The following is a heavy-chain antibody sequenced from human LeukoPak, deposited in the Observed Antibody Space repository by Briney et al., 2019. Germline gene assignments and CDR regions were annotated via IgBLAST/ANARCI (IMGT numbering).Heavy chain of an antibody. D-gene: IGHD6-19*01. J-gene: IGHJ3*02. CDR1: GGSISSGGYS. V-gene: IGHV4-30-2*01. CDR3: ARASWRSSGWFDAFDI. Sequence: PSETLSLTRAVSGGSISSGGYSWRWIRQPPGKGLEWIGYIYHSGSTYYNPSLKSRVTISVDRSKNQFSLKLSSVTAADTAVYYCARASWRSSGWFDAFDIWGQGTMVTVSS. CDR2: IYHSGST.